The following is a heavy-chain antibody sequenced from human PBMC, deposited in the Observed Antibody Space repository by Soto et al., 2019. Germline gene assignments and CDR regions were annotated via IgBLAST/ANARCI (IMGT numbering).Heavy chain of an antibody. J-gene: IGHJ4*02. CDR2: IDPSGGST. V-gene: IGHV1-46*01. D-gene: IGHD3-16*01. CDR1: GYTFTSYY. Sequence: ASVKVSCKASGYTFTSYYMHWVRQAPGQGLEWMGIIDPSGGSTSYAQKFQGRVTMTRDTSTSTVYMELSSLRSEDTAVYSWAGGARKEGGPPSYGGREPRATVS. CDR3: AGGARKEGGPPSY.